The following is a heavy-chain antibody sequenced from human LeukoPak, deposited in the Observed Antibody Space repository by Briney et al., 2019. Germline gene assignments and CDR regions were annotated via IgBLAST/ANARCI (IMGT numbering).Heavy chain of an antibody. CDR3: AKDQGSSWYLGYFDY. J-gene: IGHJ4*02. V-gene: IGHV3-23*01. CDR2: ISGSGGST. Sequence: GGSLRLSCAASGFTFSSYAMSWVRQAPGKGLEWVSAISGSGGSTYYADSVKGRFTISRDNSKNTLYLQMSSLRAEDTAVYYCAKDQGSSWYLGYFDYWGQGTLVTVSS. D-gene: IGHD6-13*01. CDR1: GFTFSSYA.